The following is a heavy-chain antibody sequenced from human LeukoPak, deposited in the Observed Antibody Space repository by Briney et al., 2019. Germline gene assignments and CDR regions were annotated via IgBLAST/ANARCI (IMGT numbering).Heavy chain of an antibody. CDR2: INHSGST. D-gene: IGHD2-2*01. V-gene: IGHV4-34*01. J-gene: IGHJ4*02. CDR1: GGSFSGYY. Sequence: PSETLSLTCAVYGGSFSGYYWSWIRQPPGKGLEWIGEINHSGSTNSNPSLKSRVTISVDTSKNQFSLKLSSVTAADTAVYYCARGYCSSTSCYDFDYWGQGTLVTVSS. CDR3: ARGYCSSTSCYDFDY.